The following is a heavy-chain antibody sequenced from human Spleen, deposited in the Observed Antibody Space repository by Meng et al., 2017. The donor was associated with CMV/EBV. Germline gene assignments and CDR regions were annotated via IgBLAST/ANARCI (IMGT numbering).Heavy chain of an antibody. CDR2: IYYSGST. D-gene: IGHD2-2*01. J-gene: IGHJ4*02. CDR3: ARQDCTSTSCSGGLVY. Sequence: SETLSLTCTVSGGSISSSSYYWGWIRQPPGKGLEWIGSIYYSGSTYYNPSLKSRVTISVDTSKNQFSLKLRSVTAADTAVYYCARQDCTSTSCSGGLVYWGQGTLVTVSS. V-gene: IGHV4-39*07. CDR1: GGSISSSSYY.